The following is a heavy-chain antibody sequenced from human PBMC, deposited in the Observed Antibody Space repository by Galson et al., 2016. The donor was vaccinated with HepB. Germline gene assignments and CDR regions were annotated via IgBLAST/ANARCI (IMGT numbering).Heavy chain of an antibody. V-gene: IGHV1-46*01. D-gene: IGHD6-19*01. Sequence: SVKVSCKASGGTFSSSTFNWVRQAPGQGLEWMGIINPYNGVTAYAQKFQGRLTLTGEASTNTVYMNLSGLGSEDTAVYYCARQAVAADFWGQGTPVTVSS. CDR3: ARQAVAADF. J-gene: IGHJ4*02. CDR1: GGTFSSST. CDR2: INPYNGVT.